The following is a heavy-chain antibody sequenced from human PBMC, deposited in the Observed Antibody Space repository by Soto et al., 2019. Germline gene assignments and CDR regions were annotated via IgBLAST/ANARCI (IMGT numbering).Heavy chain of an antibody. CDR3: ARDQATVTTHFQH. D-gene: IGHD4-17*01. CDR1: GYTXNSYG. CDR2: ISAYNGNT. V-gene: IGHV1-18*01. J-gene: IGHJ1*01. Sequence: GXSXKVSFKASGYTXNSYGIRLVRQAPGQGLEWMGWISAYNGNTNYAKKLQGRVTMTTDTSTSTAYMELRSLRSDDTDVYYCARDQATVTTHFQHWGQGTLGTVS.